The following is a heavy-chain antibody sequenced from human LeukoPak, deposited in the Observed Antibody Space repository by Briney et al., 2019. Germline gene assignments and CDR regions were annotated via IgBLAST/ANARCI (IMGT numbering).Heavy chain of an antibody. CDR1: GGSISNYY. CDR2: ISTTGGT. D-gene: IGHD5-12*01. CDR3: ARERILPLLVAGLPFYY. Sequence: SETLSLTCAVSGGSISNYYWSWIRQPAGKGLEWIGRISTTGGTNYNPSLKSRLTFSLDKSKNQFSLVLTSVTAADSAVYYCARERILPLLVAGLPFYYWGPGNLVPVS. V-gene: IGHV4-4*07. J-gene: IGHJ4*02.